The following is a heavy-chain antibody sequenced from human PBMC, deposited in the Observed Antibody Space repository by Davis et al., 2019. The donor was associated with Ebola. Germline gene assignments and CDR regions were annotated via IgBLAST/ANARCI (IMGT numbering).Heavy chain of an antibody. D-gene: IGHD3-10*01. Sequence: GESLKISCAASGFTFSSYSMNWVRQAPGKGLEWVSSISSSSSYIYYADSVKGRFTISRDNAKNSLYLQMNSLRAEDTAVYYCARGATMVQVDWGQGTPVTVSS. CDR3: ARGATMVQVD. CDR1: GFTFSSYS. J-gene: IGHJ4*02. V-gene: IGHV3-21*04. CDR2: ISSSSSYI.